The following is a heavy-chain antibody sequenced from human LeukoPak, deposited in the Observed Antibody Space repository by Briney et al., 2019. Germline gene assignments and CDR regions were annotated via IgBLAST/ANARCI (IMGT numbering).Heavy chain of an antibody. Sequence: GGSLRLSCPASGFIFSGYGMHWVRQAPGKGLEWVALISHDESTKHYADSVKGRFTISRDNSKNTLYLQMNNLRVEDTAVYYCAKDRIVISFGDVSKHWGQGTLVAVSS. CDR1: GFIFSGYG. CDR3: AKDRIVISFGDVSKH. D-gene: IGHD3-10*01. V-gene: IGHV3-30*18. CDR2: ISHDESTK. J-gene: IGHJ1*01.